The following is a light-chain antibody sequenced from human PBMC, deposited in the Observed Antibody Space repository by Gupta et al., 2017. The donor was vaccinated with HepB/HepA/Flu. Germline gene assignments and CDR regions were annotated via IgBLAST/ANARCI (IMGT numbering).Light chain of an antibody. Sequence: DIVMTQCPSTLTVSPGERATLSCRSSQSVSSNLAWYQQKPGQAPRLLISGASTRATGISGRCGGRGSWTVSTLTISSLQSEVFAVYYCQQYNNWWTFGQGTKVEIK. V-gene: IGKV3-15*01. CDR1: QSVSSN. J-gene: IGKJ1*01. CDR3: QQYNNWWT. CDR2: GAS.